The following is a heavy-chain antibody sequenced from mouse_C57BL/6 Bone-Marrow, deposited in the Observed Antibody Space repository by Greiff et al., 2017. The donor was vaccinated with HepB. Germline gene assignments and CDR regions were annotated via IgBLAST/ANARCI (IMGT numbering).Heavy chain of an antibody. Sequence: EVQRVESGGGLVKPGGSPKLSCAASGFTFSSYAMSWVRQTPEKRLEWVATISDGGSYTYYPDNVKGRFTISRDNAKNNLYLQMSHLKSEDTAMYYCARIYYGNYDFDYWGQGTTLTVSS. D-gene: IGHD2-1*01. CDR2: ISDGGSYT. CDR3: ARIYYGNYDFDY. J-gene: IGHJ2*01. CDR1: GFTFSSYA. V-gene: IGHV5-4*01.